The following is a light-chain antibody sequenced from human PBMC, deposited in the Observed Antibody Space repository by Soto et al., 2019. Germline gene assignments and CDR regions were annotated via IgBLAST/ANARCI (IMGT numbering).Light chain of an antibody. V-gene: IGLV1-44*01. CDR2: SNV. CDR3: AAWDGSLNGWV. J-gene: IGLJ3*02. CDR1: SSNIGSNT. Sequence: QSVLTQAPSASGTPGQRVTISCSGSSSNIGSNTVSWYQQVPGTAPKVLIYSNVQRPSGVPDRFSGSKSGTSASLVIGGLQSEDEADYYCAAWDGSLNGWVFGGGTKLTVL.